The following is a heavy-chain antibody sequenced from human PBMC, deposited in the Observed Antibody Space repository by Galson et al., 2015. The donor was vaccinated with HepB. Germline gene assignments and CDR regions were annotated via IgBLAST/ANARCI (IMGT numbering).Heavy chain of an antibody. CDR1: EFPFSNYA. V-gene: IGHV3-30*04. CDR3: ARRAGASGGFSFDY. D-gene: IGHD3-10*01. CDR2: ILHDAHNR. J-gene: IGHJ4*02. Sequence: SLRLSCAASEFPFSNYAMHWVRQTPGKGLEWMTVILHDAHNRYYADSVEGRFTVSRDNSKNTVYLQMNSLSPEDTAMYYCARRAGASGGFSFDYWGQGSLVTVSS.